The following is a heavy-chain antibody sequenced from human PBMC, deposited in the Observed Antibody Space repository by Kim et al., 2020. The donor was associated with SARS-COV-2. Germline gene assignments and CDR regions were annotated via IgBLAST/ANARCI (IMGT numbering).Heavy chain of an antibody. CDR3: VKGWWELERVY. CDR2: ISYDGRDK. Sequence: GGSLRLSCAASGFTFSNYAMHWVRQAPGKGLEWVAVISYDGRDKYYADSMKGRFTISRDSSKNTLYLQMNSLRTEDTAVYYCVKGWWELERVYWGQGTLVTVSS. CDR1: GFTFSNYA. V-gene: IGHV3-30*18. D-gene: IGHD1-1*01. J-gene: IGHJ4*02.